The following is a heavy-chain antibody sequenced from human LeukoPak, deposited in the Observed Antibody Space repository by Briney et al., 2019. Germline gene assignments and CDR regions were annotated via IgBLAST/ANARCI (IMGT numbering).Heavy chain of an antibody. CDR2: MYYRGST. D-gene: IGHD3-10*01. CDR3: ARAYYSTSWFPH. CDR1: GDSSISYY. J-gene: IGHJ5*02. Sequence: SETLSLTCTVSGDSSISYYWSWIRQPPGKDLEWIGYMYYRGSTNYNPSLKSRVTMAVDTSKNQFSLELRSVTAADTAVYYCARAYYSTSWFPHWGRGALVTVSS. V-gene: IGHV4-59*12.